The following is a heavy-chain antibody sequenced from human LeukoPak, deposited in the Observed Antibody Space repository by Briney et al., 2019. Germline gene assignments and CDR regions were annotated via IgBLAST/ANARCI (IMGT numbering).Heavy chain of an antibody. J-gene: IGHJ4*02. CDR2: INTNTGSP. V-gene: IGHV7-4-1*02. CDR3: ACYDCGDY. CDR1: GYTFTNYG. Sequence: ASVKVSCKASGYTFTNYGINWVRQAPGQGLEWMGWINTNTGSPAYAQAFTGRFVFSLDTSVSTAYLQISSLKAEGTAMYYCACYDCGDYWGQGTLVTVSS. D-gene: IGHD2-2*01.